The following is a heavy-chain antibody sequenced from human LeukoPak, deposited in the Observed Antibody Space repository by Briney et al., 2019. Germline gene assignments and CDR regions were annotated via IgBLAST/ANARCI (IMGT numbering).Heavy chain of an antibody. Sequence: ASVKVSCKASGYTFTSYAMNWVRQAPGQGLEWMGRINPDSGGAIYAQKFRGRVTMTRDTSINTAYMELSGLRSDDTAVYYCARGQSSDFWGQGTLVSVSS. V-gene: IGHV1-2*06. CDR1: GYTFTSYA. CDR2: INPDSGGA. J-gene: IGHJ4*02. CDR3: ARGQSSDF.